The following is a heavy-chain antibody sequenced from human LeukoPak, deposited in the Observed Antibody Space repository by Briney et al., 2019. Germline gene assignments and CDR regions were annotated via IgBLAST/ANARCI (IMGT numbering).Heavy chain of an antibody. CDR3: ARDFANSVYD. J-gene: IGHJ4*02. Sequence: GGSPRLSCAASGFTFDDYGMKWVRQAPGKGLECVSDINWNGGRTAYADSVKGRFTISRDNAKNSLYLQMNSLRVEDTALYYCARDFANSVYDWGQGTLVTVSS. CDR1: GFTFDDYG. V-gene: IGHV3-20*04. D-gene: IGHD5/OR15-5a*01. CDR2: INWNGGRT.